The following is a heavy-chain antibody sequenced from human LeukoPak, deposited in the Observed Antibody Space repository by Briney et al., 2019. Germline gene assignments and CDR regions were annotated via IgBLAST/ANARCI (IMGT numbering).Heavy chain of an antibody. J-gene: IGHJ4*02. CDR1: GFNFSSYG. D-gene: IGHD4-11*01. CDR2: IRYDGSNK. CDR3: ARDRTTVSN. Sequence: PGGSLRLSCAASGFNFSSYGMHWVRQAPGKGLEWVAFIRYDGSNKYYADSVKGRFTISRDNAKNSLYLQMNSLRAEDTAVYYCARDRTTVSNWGQGTLVTVSS. V-gene: IGHV3-30*02.